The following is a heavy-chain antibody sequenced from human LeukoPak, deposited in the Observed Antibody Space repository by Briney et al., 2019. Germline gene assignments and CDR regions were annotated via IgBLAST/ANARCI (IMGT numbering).Heavy chain of an antibody. CDR3: AKGPYDFWSGYHFQH. CDR1: GFTFSSYG. CDR2: IRYDGSNK. V-gene: IGHV3-30*02. Sequence: SGGSLRLSCVASGFTFSSYGMPWVRQAPGKGLEWVAFIRYDGSNKYYADSVKGRFTISRDNSKNTLYLQMNSLRAEDTAVYYCAKGPYDFWSGYHFQHWGQGTLVTVSS. D-gene: IGHD3-3*01. J-gene: IGHJ1*01.